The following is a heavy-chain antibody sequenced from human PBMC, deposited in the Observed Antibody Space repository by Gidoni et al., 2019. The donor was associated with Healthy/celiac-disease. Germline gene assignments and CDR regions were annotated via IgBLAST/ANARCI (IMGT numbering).Heavy chain of an antibody. D-gene: IGHD6-13*01. CDR3: ARGEAPLVGSSLTYFDY. CDR1: GGSFSGYY. J-gene: IGHJ4*02. V-gene: IGHV4-34*01. CDR2: INHSGST. Sequence: QVQLQQWGAGLLKPSETLSLTCAVYGGSFSGYYWSWIRQPPGTGLEWIGEINHSGSTNYNPSLKSRVTISVDTSKNQFSLKLSSVTAADTAVYYCARGEAPLVGSSLTYFDYWGQGTLVTVSS.